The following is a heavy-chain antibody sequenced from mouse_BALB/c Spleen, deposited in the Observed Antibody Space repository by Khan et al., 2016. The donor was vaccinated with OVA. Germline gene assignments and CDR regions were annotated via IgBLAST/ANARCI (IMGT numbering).Heavy chain of an antibody. CDR1: GYTFINYW. D-gene: IGHD1-1*01. J-gene: IGHJ2*01. CDR3: ARRGLRWDFDY. V-gene: IGHV1-7*01. CDR2: INPSTAYT. Sequence: VPLQASGAELAKPGASVKMSCKASGYTFINYWILWVKQRPGQGLEWIGYINPSTAYTEYNQNFKDTATLTADKSSRTAYMQLSSLTSEDSAVYYCARRGLRWDFDYWGQGTTITVAS.